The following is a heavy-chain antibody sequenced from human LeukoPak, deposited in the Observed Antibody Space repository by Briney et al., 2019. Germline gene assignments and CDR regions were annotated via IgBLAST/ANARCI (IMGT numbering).Heavy chain of an antibody. CDR3: AREEAWVIDN. D-gene: IGHD4-23*01. V-gene: IGHV4-59*02. J-gene: IGHJ4*02. CDR2: ISYSEST. Sequence: SETLSLTCTVSGGSVSSYFWSWIRQPPGKGLEWIGYISYSESTNYNPSLKSRVTISLDTSKNQFSLKLSSVTAADTAVYYCAREEAWVIDNWGRGTLVTVSS. CDR1: GGSVSSYF.